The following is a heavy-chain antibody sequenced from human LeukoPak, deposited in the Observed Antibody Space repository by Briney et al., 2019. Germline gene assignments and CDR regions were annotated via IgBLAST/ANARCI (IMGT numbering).Heavy chain of an antibody. CDR2: INPNSGGT. J-gene: IGHJ4*02. CDR3: AREAGGVCSSTSCYFDY. V-gene: IGHV1-2*02. CDR1: GYTFSDYY. D-gene: IGHD2-2*01. Sequence: ASVKVSCKASGYTFSDYYIHWVRQAPGQGLEWMGWINPNSGGTNSAQKFQGRVTMTRDTSISTAYMELSRLRSDDTAVYYCAREAGGVCSSTSCYFDYWGQGTLVTVSS.